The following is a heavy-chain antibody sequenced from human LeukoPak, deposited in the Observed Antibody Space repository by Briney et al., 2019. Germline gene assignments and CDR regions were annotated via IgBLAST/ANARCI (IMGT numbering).Heavy chain of an antibody. V-gene: IGHV1-69*13. D-gene: IGHD2-2*02. CDR1: GGTFSSYA. Sequence: ASVKVSCKASGGTFSSYAISWVRQVPGQGLEWMGGIIPIFGTANYAQKFQGRVTITADESTSTAYMELSSLRSEDTAVYYCARDLPPHCSSTSCYNGLMDVWGKGTTVTVSS. CDR3: ARDLPPHCSSTSCYNGLMDV. J-gene: IGHJ6*03. CDR2: IIPIFGTA.